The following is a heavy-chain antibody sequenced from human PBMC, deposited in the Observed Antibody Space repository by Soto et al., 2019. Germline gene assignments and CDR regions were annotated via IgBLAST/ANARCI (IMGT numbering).Heavy chain of an antibody. CDR1: GFNLNDYG. V-gene: IGHV3-64D*06. CDR2: STYVGGTP. D-gene: IGHD1-26*01. Sequence: VQLVESGGDLVQPGGSLRLSCSASGFNLNDYGMHWVRQAPGKGLEQVSASTYVGGTPYYAPSVKGRFTVSRDNSKNTLYLQMSSLRPEDTAIYFCVKDYSHGRFPDYWGQGNLVTVSS. J-gene: IGHJ4*02. CDR3: VKDYSHGRFPDY.